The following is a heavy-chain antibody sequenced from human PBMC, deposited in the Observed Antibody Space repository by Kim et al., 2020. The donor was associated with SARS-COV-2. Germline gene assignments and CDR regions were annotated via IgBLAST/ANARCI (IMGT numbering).Heavy chain of an antibody. V-gene: IGHV3-30*04. Sequence: GGSLRLSCAASGFTFSSYAMHWVRQAPGKGLEWVAVISYDGSNKYYADSVKGRFTISRDNSKNTLYLQMNSLRAEDTAVYYCASGILWAGYWGQGTLVTV. CDR3: ASGILWAGY. J-gene: IGHJ4*02. CDR2: ISYDGSNK. D-gene: IGHD2-15*01. CDR1: GFTFSSYA.